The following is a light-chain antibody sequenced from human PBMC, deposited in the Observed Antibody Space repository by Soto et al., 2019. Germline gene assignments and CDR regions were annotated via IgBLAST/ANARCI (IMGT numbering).Light chain of an antibody. CDR2: GAS. Sequence: DIQMTQSPSSLSASVGDRVTITCRSSQVIISDVSWYQQRPGQDPQLLVIGASTLRTGGPSRFSASGSGTDVALSISKLQPEDLASYYCQQSRSVPYTFGQGTRLE. CDR1: QVIISD. CDR3: QQSRSVPYT. V-gene: IGKV1-27*01. J-gene: IGKJ5*01.